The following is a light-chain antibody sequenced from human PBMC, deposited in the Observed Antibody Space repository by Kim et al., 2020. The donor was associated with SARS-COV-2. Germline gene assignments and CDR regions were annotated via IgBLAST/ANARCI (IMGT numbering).Light chain of an antibody. CDR1: QSGSSNY. Sequence: SPGERTALPCRASQSGSSNYLAWYQQKPGQAPRLLIYGASSRATGIPDRFSGSGSGTDFTLIISRLEPEDFAVYYCQQYGNSPRTFGQGTKVDIK. CDR3: QQYGNSPRT. V-gene: IGKV3-20*01. CDR2: GAS. J-gene: IGKJ1*01.